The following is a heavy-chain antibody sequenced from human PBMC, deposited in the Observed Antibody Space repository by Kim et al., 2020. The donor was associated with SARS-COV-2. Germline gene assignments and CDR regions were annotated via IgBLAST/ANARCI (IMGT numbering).Heavy chain of an antibody. CDR1: GFTFSSYA. D-gene: IGHD2-2*01. Sequence: GGSLRLSCAASGFTFSSYAMSWVRQTPGKGLEWVSAVTGSGSSTYYADSVKGRFTISRDNSKNTVYLQMNSLRADDTAVYYCAKGNCSSWGQGTLVTVSS. V-gene: IGHV3-23*01. CDR2: VTGSGSST. J-gene: IGHJ4*02. CDR3: AKGNCSS.